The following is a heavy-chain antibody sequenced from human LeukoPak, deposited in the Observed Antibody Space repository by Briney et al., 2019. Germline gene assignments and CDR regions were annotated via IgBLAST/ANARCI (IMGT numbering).Heavy chain of an antibody. Sequence: GGSLRLSCAASGFTFSSYGMHWVRQAPGKGLEWVSFIYSGTIHYSDSVKGRFTISRDNSKNTLYLQMNSLRAEDTAVYYCARRAGAYSHPYDYWGQGTLVTVSS. CDR2: IYSGTI. V-gene: IGHV3-53*01. CDR1: GFTFSSYG. D-gene: IGHD4/OR15-4a*01. J-gene: IGHJ4*02. CDR3: ARRAGAYSHPYDY.